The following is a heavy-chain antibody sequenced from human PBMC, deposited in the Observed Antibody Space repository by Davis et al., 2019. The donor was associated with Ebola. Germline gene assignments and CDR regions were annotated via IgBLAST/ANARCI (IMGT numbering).Heavy chain of an antibody. V-gene: IGHV4-59*03. D-gene: IGHD3-10*01. Sequence: PSETLSLTCTLSGVSISRHYWRWIRQPPGKRLEWIGSIYYTGSAYYNSSLASRATISVDTSKNQFSLKLTSVTAADTAMYYCSERGSSVWGQGTLVTVSS. CDR2: IYYTGSA. CDR3: SERGSSV. J-gene: IGHJ4*02. CDR1: GVSISRHY.